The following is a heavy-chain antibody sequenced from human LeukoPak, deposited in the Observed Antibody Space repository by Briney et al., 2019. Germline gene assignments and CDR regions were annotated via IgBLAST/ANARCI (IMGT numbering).Heavy chain of an antibody. D-gene: IGHD6-13*01. J-gene: IGHJ4*02. CDR2: IYSGGST. CDR1: GFTVSSNY. CDR3: ARMGFGSSWAFDY. Sequence: PGGSLRLSCAASGFTVSSNYMSWVRQAPGKGLEWVSVIYSGGSTYYADSVKGRFTISRDNSKNTLYLQMNSLRAEDTAVYYCARMGFGSSWAFDYWGQGTLVTVSS. V-gene: IGHV3-53*01.